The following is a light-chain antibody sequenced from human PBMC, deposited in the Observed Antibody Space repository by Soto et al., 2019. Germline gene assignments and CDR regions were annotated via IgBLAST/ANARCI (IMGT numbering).Light chain of an antibody. V-gene: IGKV1-39*02. CDR2: AAS. CDR1: QSIRHY. Sequence: DIQMTQSPSSLSASVGDRVTITCRASQSIRHYLSWYQQKPGRAPKLLIYAASTLQSGVPSRFSGSGSGTDFTLAISSLQPEDFATYYCLLDFRYFWAFGQGTKVEIK. J-gene: IGKJ1*01. CDR3: LLDFRYFWA.